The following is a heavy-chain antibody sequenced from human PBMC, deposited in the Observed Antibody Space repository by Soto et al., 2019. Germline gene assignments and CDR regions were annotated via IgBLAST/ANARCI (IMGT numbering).Heavy chain of an antibody. D-gene: IGHD1-26*01. CDR1: GFTFSSYG. J-gene: IGHJ4*02. CDR3: AKGHGSPSGREDY. CDR2: ISYDGSNK. V-gene: IGHV3-30*18. Sequence: QVQLVESGGGVVQPGRSLRLSCAASGFTFSSYGMHWVRQAPGTGLEWVAVISYDGSNKYYADSVKGRFTISRDNSKNTLYLQMNSLRAEDTAVYYCAKGHGSPSGREDYWGQGTLVTVSS.